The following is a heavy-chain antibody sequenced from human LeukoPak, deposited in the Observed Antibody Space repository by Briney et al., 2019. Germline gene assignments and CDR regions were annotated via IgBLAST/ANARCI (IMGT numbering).Heavy chain of an antibody. J-gene: IGHJ6*03. D-gene: IGHD2-2*01. CDR2: IYTSGST. V-gene: IGHV4-4*07. CDR1: GGSISSYY. CDR3: ARVRSNQLNLPYYYYYYMDV. Sequence: PSETLSLTCTVSGGSISSYYWSWIRQPAGKGLEWIGRIYTSGSTNYNPSLKSRVTMSVDTSKNQFSLKLSSVTAADAAVYYCARVRSNQLNLPYYYYYYMDVWGKGTTVTVSS.